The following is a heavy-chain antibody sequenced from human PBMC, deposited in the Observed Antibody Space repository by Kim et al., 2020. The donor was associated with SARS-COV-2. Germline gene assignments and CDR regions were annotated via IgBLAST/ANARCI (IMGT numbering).Heavy chain of an antibody. CDR3: AKAPADGDYYY. D-gene: IGHD4-17*01. J-gene: IGHJ4*02. V-gene: IGHV3-33*06. CDR1: GFIFRNYG. Sequence: GGSLRLSCAPSGFIFRNYGMHWVRQAPGKGLEWVAVIWYDGSNKYYADSVKGRFTISRDNSKNTLYLQMNSLRAEDTAVYYCAKAPADGDYYYWGQGTLVTVSS. CDR2: IWYDGSNK.